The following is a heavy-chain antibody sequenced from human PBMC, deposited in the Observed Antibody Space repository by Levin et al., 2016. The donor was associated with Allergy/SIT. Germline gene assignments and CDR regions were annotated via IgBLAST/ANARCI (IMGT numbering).Heavy chain of an antibody. CDR1: GYSFTSYW. CDR2: IYPGDSDT. V-gene: IGHV5-51*01. CDR3: ARHGMTGYSSGWYIGYYYYGMDV. J-gene: IGHJ6*02. Sequence: GESLKISCKGSGYSFTSYWIGWVRQMPGKGLEWMGIIYPGDSDTRYSPSFQGQVTISADKSISTAYLQWSSLKASDTAMYYCARHGMTGYSSGWYIGYYYYGMDVWGQGTTVTVSS. D-gene: IGHD6-19*01.